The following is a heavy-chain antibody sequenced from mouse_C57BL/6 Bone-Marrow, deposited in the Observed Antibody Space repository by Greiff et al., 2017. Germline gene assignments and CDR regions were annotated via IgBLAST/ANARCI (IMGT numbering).Heavy chain of an antibody. CDR1: GFTFSSYG. Sequence: EVQGVESGGDLVKPGGSLKLSCAASGFTFSSYGMSWVRQTPDKRLEWVATISSGGSYTYYPDSVKGRFTISRDTAKNTLYLQMSSLKSEDTAMYYCARRRGSVLDVWGTGTTVTVAS. CDR3: ARRRGSVLDV. J-gene: IGHJ1*03. D-gene: IGHD3-1*01. CDR2: ISSGGSYT. V-gene: IGHV5-6*01.